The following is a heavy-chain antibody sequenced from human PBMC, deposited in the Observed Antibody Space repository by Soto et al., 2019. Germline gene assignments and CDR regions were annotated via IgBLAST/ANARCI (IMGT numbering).Heavy chain of an antibody. J-gene: IGHJ6*02. V-gene: IGHV4-61*01. CDR1: GGSVSSGSYY. CDR3: ARAGLELRKGMDV. D-gene: IGHD1-7*01. CDR2: IYYSGST. Sequence: PSETLSLTCTVSGGSVSSGSYYWSWIRQPPGKGLEWIGYIYYSGSTNYNPSLKSRVTISVDTSKNQFSLKLSSVTAADTAVYYCARAGLELRKGMDVWGQGTTVTVSS.